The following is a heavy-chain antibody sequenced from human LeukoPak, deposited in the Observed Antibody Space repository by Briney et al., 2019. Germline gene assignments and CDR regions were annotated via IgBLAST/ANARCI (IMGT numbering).Heavy chain of an antibody. J-gene: IGHJ6*02. CDR3: ARYTYSTYGVDV. CDR1: GFTFSSYE. Sequence: GGSLRLSCAASGFTFSSYEMNWVRQAPGKGLEWVSYISSSGSTIYYADSVKGRFTISRDNAKNSLYLQMNSLRAEDTAVYYCARYTYSTYGVDVWGQGTTVTVSS. D-gene: IGHD4-11*01. V-gene: IGHV3-48*03. CDR2: ISSSGSTI.